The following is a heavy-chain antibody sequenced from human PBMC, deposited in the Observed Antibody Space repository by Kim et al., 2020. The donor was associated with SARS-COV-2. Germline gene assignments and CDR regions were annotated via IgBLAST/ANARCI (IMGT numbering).Heavy chain of an antibody. Sequence: SETLSLTCTVSGGSISSYYWSWIRQPPGKGLEWIGYIYYSGSTNYNPSLKSRVTISVDTSKNQFSLKLSSVTAADTAMYYCARLYRYYYGMDVWGQGTTVTVSS. D-gene: IGHD3-16*02. CDR3: ARLYRYYYGMDV. CDR1: GGSISSYY. CDR2: IYYSGST. J-gene: IGHJ6*02. V-gene: IGHV4-59*01.